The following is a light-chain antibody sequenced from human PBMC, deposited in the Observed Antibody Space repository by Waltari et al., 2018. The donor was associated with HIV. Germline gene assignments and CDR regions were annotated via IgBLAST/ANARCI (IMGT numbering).Light chain of an antibody. CDR1: SRDVGGYAL. CDR2: EVI. V-gene: IGLV2-11*01. J-gene: IGLJ3*02. Sequence: QSALTQPRSVSGSPGQSVTISCTGTSRDVGGYALFHWHLQHPGKVPKLIIYEVIKRPSGVPDRFSGSKSGNTASLTISGLQTEDEADYFCCSYAGTYTYVLFGGGTKLTVL. CDR3: CSYAGTYTYVL.